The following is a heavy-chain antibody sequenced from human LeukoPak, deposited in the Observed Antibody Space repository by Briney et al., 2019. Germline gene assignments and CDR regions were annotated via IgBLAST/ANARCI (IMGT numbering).Heavy chain of an antibody. CDR2: IEGDGSGT. CDR3: VTGLDSRGNS. Sequence: GGSLRLSCAASGFTFSTYRMHWVRQAPGKGLLWVSRIEGDGSGTTYADSVKGRFTISRDNAKSTLYLQMNSLRDEDTAVYYRVTGLDSRGNSWGQGTLVTVSS. CDR1: GFTFSTYR. D-gene: IGHD3-9*01. V-gene: IGHV3-74*01. J-gene: IGHJ4*02.